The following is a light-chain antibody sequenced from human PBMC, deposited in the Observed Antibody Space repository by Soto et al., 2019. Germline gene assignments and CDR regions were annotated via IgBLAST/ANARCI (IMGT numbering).Light chain of an antibody. Sequence: EFVLTQSPGTLSLSPGERATLSCRASQSVSNNYLSWYQQKPGQAPRILIYGASTRATGIPDRFSGSGSGTDFTLTISRLEPEEFALYYCQQYGSSPPLTVGGGTKVEIK. V-gene: IGKV3-20*01. CDR1: QSVSNNY. CDR3: QQYGSSPPLT. CDR2: GAS. J-gene: IGKJ4*01.